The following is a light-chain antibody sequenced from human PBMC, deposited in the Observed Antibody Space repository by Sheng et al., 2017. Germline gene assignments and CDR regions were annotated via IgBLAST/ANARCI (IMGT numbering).Light chain of an antibody. CDR1: QSVTSK. CDR3: QQYDNWWA. Sequence: EIVLTQSPDTLSLSPGERATLSCRASQSVTSKLNWYQQKPGQAPRLLIYDASNRAAGIPARFSGSGSGTDFTLTISSLQSEDFAVYYCQQYDNWWAFGQGTKVEIK. V-gene: IGKV3-11*01. J-gene: IGKJ1*01. CDR2: DAS.